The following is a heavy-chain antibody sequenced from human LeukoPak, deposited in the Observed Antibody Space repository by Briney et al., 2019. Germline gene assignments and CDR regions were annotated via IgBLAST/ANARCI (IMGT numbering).Heavy chain of an antibody. D-gene: IGHD6-19*01. Sequence: SETLSLTCTVSGGSISSRSYYWSWIRQPPGKGLEWIGSIYYSGTTYYNPSLKSRVTISIDTSKNQFSLKLSSVTAADTAVYYCAREIAVAGTGSDTGYNWFDPWGQGTLVTVSS. J-gene: IGHJ5*02. CDR3: AREIAVAGTGSDTGYNWFDP. CDR2: IYYSGTT. CDR1: GGSISSRSYY. V-gene: IGHV4-39*07.